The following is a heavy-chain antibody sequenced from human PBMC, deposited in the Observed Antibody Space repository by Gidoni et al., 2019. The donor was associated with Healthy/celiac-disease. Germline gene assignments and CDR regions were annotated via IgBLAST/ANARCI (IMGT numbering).Heavy chain of an antibody. CDR3: ARLPPKGYSSSSRPFDY. CDR2: IYYSGST. V-gene: IGHV4-39*01. J-gene: IGHJ4*02. D-gene: IGHD6-6*01. Sequence: GWIRQPPGKGLEWIGSIYYSGSTYSNPSLKSRVTISVDTSKNQFSLKLSSVTAADTAVYYCARLPPKGYSSSSRPFDYWGQGTLVTVSS.